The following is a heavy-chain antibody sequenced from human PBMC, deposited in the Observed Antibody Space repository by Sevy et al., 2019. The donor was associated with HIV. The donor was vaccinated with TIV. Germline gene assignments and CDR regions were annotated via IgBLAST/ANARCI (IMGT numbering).Heavy chain of an antibody. V-gene: IGHV3-23*01. CDR2: ISGSGGST. CDR1: GFTFSSYA. D-gene: IGHD3-22*01. J-gene: IGHJ4*02. CDR3: AKDDAMIVVVTPFDY. Sequence: GGSLRLSCAASGFTFSSYAMSWVRQAPGKGLEWVSAISGSGGSTYYADSVKGRFTISRDNSKNTLYLQMNSLRAEDTAVYDCAKDDAMIVVVTPFDYWGQGTLVTVSS.